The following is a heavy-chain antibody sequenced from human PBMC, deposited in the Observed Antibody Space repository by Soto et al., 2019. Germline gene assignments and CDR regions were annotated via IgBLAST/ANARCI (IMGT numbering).Heavy chain of an antibody. V-gene: IGHV2-70*13. Sequence: SGPTLVNPTQTLTLTCTFSGFSLSTSGMCVSWIRQPPGKALEWLALIDWDDDKYYTTSLKTRLTISRDTSKNQVVLTMTNMEPVDTATYYCERICSCGYSYGYYFDYWGQGTLVTVSS. CDR2: IDWDDDK. D-gene: IGHD5-18*01. CDR3: ERICSCGYSYGYYFDY. CDR1: GFSLSTSGMC. J-gene: IGHJ4*02.